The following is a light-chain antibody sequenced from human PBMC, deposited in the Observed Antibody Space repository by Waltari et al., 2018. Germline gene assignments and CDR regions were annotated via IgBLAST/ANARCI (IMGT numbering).Light chain of an antibody. J-gene: IGKJ1*01. Sequence: DIQMTQSPSSLSASVGDRVTITCQASQDISNYLNWYQQKPGKAPKLLIYDASNLETGVPSRFSGSGYGTDFTFTISSLQPEDIATYYCQQSATSPWTFGQGTRVEIK. V-gene: IGKV1-33*01. CDR3: QQSATSPWT. CDR2: DAS. CDR1: QDISNY.